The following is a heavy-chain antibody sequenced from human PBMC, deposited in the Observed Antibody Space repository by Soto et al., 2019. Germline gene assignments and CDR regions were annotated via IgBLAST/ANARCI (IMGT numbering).Heavy chain of an antibody. CDR3: AKEQLAMTVVVADYFDS. J-gene: IGHJ4*02. CDR2: ISYDGGSK. D-gene: IGHD3-22*01. CDR1: GFTFSTYG. V-gene: IGHV3-30*18. Sequence: QVQLVESGGGVVQPGKSLRLSCAASGFTFSTYGIHWVRQAPGKGLEWVALISYDGGSKYYGDSVKGRFIISRDNSHNTVSLQMNSLRADDTAVYCCAKEQLAMTVVVADYFDSWGQGTLVIVSS.